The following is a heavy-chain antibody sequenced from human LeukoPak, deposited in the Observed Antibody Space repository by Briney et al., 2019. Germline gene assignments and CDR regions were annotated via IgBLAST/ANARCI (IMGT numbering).Heavy chain of an antibody. CDR3: TTGSSPGYSSGWYRGDFGY. CDR1: GFTFSNAW. V-gene: IGHV3-15*01. Sequence: PGGSLRLSCAASGFTFSNAWMSWVRQAPGKGLEWVGRIKSKTDGGTTDYAAPVKGRFTISRDDSKNTLYLLMNSLKTEDTAVYYCTTGSSPGYSSGWYRGDFGYWGQGTLVTVSS. D-gene: IGHD6-19*01. J-gene: IGHJ4*02. CDR2: IKSKTDGGTT.